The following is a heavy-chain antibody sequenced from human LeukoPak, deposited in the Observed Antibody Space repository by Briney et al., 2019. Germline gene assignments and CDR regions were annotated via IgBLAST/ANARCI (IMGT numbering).Heavy chain of an antibody. D-gene: IGHD3-22*01. V-gene: IGHV1-46*01. Sequence: ASVKVSCKASGYTFTSYGISWVRQAPGQGLEWMGIINPSGGSTSYAQKFQGRVTMTRDTSTSTVYMELSSLRSEDTAVYYCARGDSSGYSKDYWGQGTLVTVSS. CDR3: ARGDSSGYSKDY. CDR2: INPSGGST. CDR1: GYTFTSYG. J-gene: IGHJ4*02.